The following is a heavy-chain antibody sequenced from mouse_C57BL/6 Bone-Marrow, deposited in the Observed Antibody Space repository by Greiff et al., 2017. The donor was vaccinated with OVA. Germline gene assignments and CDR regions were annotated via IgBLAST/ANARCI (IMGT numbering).Heavy chain of an antibody. D-gene: IGHD2-3*01. J-gene: IGHJ3*01. CDR3: ARGGYDGYYAWFAY. Sequence: EVMLVESEGGLVQPGSSMKLSCTASGFTFSDYYMAWVRQVPEKGLEWVANINYDGSSTYYLDSLKSRFIISRDNAKNILYLQMSSLKSEDTATYYCARGGYDGYYAWFAYWGQGTLVTVSA. CDR1: GFTFSDYY. CDR2: INYDGSST. V-gene: IGHV5-16*01.